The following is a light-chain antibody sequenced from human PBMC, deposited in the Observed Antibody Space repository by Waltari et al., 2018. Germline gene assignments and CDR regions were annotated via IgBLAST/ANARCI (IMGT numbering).Light chain of an antibody. V-gene: IGKV3-11*01. CDR2: DAS. CDR3: QQRTDWPPLT. CDR1: QSVGTS. J-gene: IGKJ4*01. Sequence: EIVLTQSPATLSLSPGERATLSCRASQSVGTSLAWCQQRPGQAPRPLISDASYRAAGIPDRFSGSGSGTDFTLTISSLEPEDFAIYYCQQRTDWPPLTFGGGTKVEIK.